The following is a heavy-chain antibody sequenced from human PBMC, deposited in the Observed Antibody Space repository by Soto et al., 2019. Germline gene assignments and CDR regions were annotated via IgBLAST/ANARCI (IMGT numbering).Heavy chain of an antibody. CDR1: GCSISSSSYY. V-gene: IGHV4-39*01. CDR3: ARLEVVLGGWFDP. J-gene: IGHJ5*02. Sequence: SETLSLTCTVSGCSISSSSYYWGWIRQPPGKGLEWIGSIYYSGSTYYNPSLKSRVTISVDTSKNQFSLKLSSVTAADTAVYYCARLEVVLGGWFDPWGQGTLVTVSS. CDR2: IYYSGST. D-gene: IGHD2-15*01.